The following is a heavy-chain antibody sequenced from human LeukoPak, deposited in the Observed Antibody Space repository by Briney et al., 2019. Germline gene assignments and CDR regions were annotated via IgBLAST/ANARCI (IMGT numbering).Heavy chain of an antibody. Sequence: SETLSLTCAVCGGSFSGYYWSWIRQPPGKGLEWIGEINHSGSTNYNPSLKSRVTISEDTSKNQFSLKLSSVTAADTAVYYCARATTVTTILDYWGQGTLVTVSS. CDR1: GGSFSGYY. J-gene: IGHJ4*02. V-gene: IGHV4-34*01. CDR2: INHSGST. CDR3: ARATTVTTILDY. D-gene: IGHD4-17*01.